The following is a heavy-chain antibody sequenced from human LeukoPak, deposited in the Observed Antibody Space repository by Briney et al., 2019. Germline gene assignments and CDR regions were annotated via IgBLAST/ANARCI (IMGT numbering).Heavy chain of an antibody. J-gene: IGHJ6*02. CDR3: ARDSLRVWFGETYGMDV. CDR2: ISSRSSTI. CDR1: GFTFSSYS. V-gene: IGHV3-48*01. Sequence: GGSLRLSCAASGFTFSSYSMNWVRQAPGEGLEWVSYISSRSSTIYYADSVKGRFTISRDNAKNSLYLQMNSLRAEDTAVYYCARDSLRVWFGETYGMDVWGQGTTVTVSS. D-gene: IGHD3-10*01.